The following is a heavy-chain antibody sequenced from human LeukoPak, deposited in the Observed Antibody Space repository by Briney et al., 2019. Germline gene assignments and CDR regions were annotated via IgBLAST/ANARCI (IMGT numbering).Heavy chain of an antibody. V-gene: IGHV1-46*01. CDR3: ARESSDGYNTFYFDY. Sequence: GASVKVSCTASGYTFTTYYMHWVRQAPGQGLEWMGIINPSDGSTNYAQKFQGRVTMTRDTSTSTVYMELSSLRSEDTAGYYCARESSDGYNTFYFDYWGQGTLVTVSS. CDR1: GYTFTTYY. J-gene: IGHJ4*02. D-gene: IGHD5-24*01. CDR2: INPSDGST.